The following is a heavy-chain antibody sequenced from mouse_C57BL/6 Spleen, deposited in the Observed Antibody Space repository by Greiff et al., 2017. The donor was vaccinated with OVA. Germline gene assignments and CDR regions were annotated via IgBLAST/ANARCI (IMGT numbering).Heavy chain of an antibody. CDR2: LYPGDGDT. Sequence: QVQLKQSGPELVKPGASVKISCKASGYAFSSSWMNWVKQRPGKGLEWIGRLYPGDGDTNYNGKFKGKATLTADKSSSTAYMQLSSLTSEDSAVYFCARTPYYYGSSYTFDYWGQGTTLTVSS. D-gene: IGHD1-1*01. CDR1: GYAFSSSW. V-gene: IGHV1-82*01. CDR3: ARTPYYYGSSYTFDY. J-gene: IGHJ2*01.